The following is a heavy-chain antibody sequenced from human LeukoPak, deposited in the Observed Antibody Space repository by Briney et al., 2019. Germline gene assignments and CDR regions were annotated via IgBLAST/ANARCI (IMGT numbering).Heavy chain of an antibody. D-gene: IGHD3-22*01. J-gene: IGHJ4*02. CDR3: AKDILLYYDSSGYFDY. V-gene: IGHV3-43*02. Sequence: GGSLRLSCAASGFTFDDYAMHWVRQAPGKGLEWVSLISGDGGSTYYADSVKGRFTISRDNSKNSPYLQMNSLRTEDTALYYCAKDILLYYDSSGYFDYWGQGTLVTVSS. CDR2: ISGDGGST. CDR1: GFTFDDYA.